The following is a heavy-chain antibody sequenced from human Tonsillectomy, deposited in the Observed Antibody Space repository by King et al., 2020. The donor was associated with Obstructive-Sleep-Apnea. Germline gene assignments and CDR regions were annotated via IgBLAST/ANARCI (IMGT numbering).Heavy chain of an antibody. CDR2: IHYSGNT. CDR1: GYSISRRNW. CDR3: AGRGTPGALDI. D-gene: IGHD3-16*01. V-gene: IGHV4-28*01. Sequence: QLQESGPGLVKPSDTLSLTCAISGYSISRRNWWGWIRQPPGKGLECIGYIHYSGNTYYISSLKSRVTMSVDTSKNQFSLRVSSVTSVVTAVYYCAGRGTPGALDIWGQGAMVTVSS. J-gene: IGHJ3*02.